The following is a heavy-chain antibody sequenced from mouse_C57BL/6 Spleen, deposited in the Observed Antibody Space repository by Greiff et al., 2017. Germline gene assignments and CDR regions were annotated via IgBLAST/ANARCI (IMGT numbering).Heavy chain of an antibody. V-gene: IGHV1-55*01. CDR2: IYPGSGST. Sequence: QVQLQQSGAELVKPGASVKMSCKASGYTFTSYWITWVKQRPGQGLEWIGDIYPGSGSTNYNEKFKSKATLTVDTSSSTAYMQLSSLTSEDSAVYYCARNRHMITTGTGFDYWGQGTTLTVSA. J-gene: IGHJ2*01. CDR3: ARNRHMITTGTGFDY. D-gene: IGHD2-4*01. CDR1: GYTFTSYW.